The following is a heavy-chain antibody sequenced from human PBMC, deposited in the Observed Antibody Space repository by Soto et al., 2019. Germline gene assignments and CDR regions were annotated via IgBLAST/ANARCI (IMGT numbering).Heavy chain of an antibody. CDR3: AKDQSVLQFDSSGYYSYFYGMDV. CDR2: ISYDGSNK. D-gene: IGHD3-22*01. J-gene: IGHJ6*02. Sequence: QVQLVESGGGVVQPGRSLRLSCAASGFTFSTYGMHWVRQAPGKGLEWVAVISYDGSNKYYGDSVKGRFTISRDNSKNTVYVQMNSLRDEDTAVYYCAKDQSVLQFDSSGYYSYFYGMDVWGQGTTVTVSS. CDR1: GFTFSTYG. V-gene: IGHV3-30*18.